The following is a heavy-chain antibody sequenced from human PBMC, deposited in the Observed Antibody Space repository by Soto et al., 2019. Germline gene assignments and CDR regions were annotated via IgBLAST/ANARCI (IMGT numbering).Heavy chain of an antibody. Sequence: SVKVSCKASGFTFTSSAMQWVRQARGQRLEWIGWIVVGSGNTNYAQKFQERVTITRDMSTSTAYMELSSLRSEDTAVYYCAADLPDRYYDILTGYRRFDYWGQGTLVTVSS. V-gene: IGHV1-58*02. J-gene: IGHJ4*02. D-gene: IGHD3-9*01. CDR3: AADLPDRYYDILTGYRRFDY. CDR1: GFTFTSSA. CDR2: IVVGSGNT.